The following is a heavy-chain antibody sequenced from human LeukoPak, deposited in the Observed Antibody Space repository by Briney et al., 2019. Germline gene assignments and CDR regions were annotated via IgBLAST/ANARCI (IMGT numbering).Heavy chain of an antibody. CDR3: AREGKQPTLGP. J-gene: IGHJ5*02. CDR1: GFTFSSYW. CDR2: IKQDGSEE. Sequence: GGSLRLSCAASGFTFSSYWMSWVRQAPGKGLEWVANIKQDGSEEYYVDSVKGRFTISRDNAKNSLYLQMNSLRAEDTAVYYCAREGKQPTLGPWGQGTLVTVSS. V-gene: IGHV3-7*01. D-gene: IGHD6-13*01.